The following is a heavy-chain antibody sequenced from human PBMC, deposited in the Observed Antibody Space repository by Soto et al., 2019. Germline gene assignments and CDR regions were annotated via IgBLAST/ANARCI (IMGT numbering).Heavy chain of an antibody. Sequence: EVQLVESGGGLVKPGGSLRLSCAASGFTFSNAWMSWVRQAPGKGLEWVGRIKSKTDGGTTDYAAPVKGRFTISRDDSKNTLYLQMNSLKTEDTAVYYCTTDGRSVGATYRTVFDYWGQGPLVTVSS. V-gene: IGHV3-15*01. CDR1: GFTFSNAW. J-gene: IGHJ4*02. CDR3: TTDGRSVGATYRTVFDY. D-gene: IGHD1-26*01. CDR2: IKSKTDGGTT.